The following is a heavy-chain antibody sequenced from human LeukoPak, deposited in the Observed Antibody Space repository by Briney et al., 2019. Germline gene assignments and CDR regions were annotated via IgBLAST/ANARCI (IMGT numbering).Heavy chain of an antibody. Sequence: PGGSLRLSCAASGFTFSNYAMSWVRQALGKGLEWVSAISGSSGSTYYADSVKGRFTISRDNSKNTLYLQMNSLRAKDTAVYYCALRLGELSLTGFDYWGQGTLVTVSS. J-gene: IGHJ4*02. V-gene: IGHV3-23*01. CDR3: ALRLGELSLTGFDY. CDR1: GFTFSNYA. D-gene: IGHD3-16*02. CDR2: ISGSSGST.